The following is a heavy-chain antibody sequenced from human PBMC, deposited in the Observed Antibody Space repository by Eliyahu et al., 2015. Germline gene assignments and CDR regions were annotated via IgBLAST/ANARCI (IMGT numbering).Heavy chain of an antibody. D-gene: IGHD5-18*01. CDR2: IKSKTDGGTT. CDR3: TSPPNYVDTAMVTFRWDYYYMDV. Sequence: EVQLVESGGGLVKPGGSLRLSCAASGFTFSNAWMSWVRQAPGKGLEWVGRIKSKTDGGTTDYAAPVKGRFTISRDDSKNTLYLQMNSLKTEDTAVYYCTSPPNYVDTAMVTFRWDYYYMDVWGKGTTVTVSS. CDR1: GFTFSNAW. V-gene: IGHV3-15*01. J-gene: IGHJ6*03.